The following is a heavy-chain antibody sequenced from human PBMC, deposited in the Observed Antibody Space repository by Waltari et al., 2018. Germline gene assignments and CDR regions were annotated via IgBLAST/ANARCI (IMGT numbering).Heavy chain of an antibody. CDR2: FDPEDGET. D-gene: IGHD6-6*01. J-gene: IGHJ3*02. V-gene: IGHV1-24*01. Sequence: QVQLVQSGAEVKKPGASVKVSCKVSGYTLTELSMHWVRQAPGKGLEWMGGFDPEDGETIYAQKFQGRVTMTEDTSTDTAYMELSSLRSEDTAVYYCATVTEDSSSSLGPFDIWGQGTMVTVSS. CDR3: ATVTEDSSSSLGPFDI. CDR1: GYTLTELS.